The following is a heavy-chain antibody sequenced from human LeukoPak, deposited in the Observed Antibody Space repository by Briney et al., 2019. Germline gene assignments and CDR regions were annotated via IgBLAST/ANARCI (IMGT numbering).Heavy chain of an antibody. CDR1: GGSISSYY. CDR2: IYYSGST. V-gene: IGHV4-59*01. J-gene: IGHJ4*02. CDR3: ARGRGKQQSNFDY. Sequence: SETLSLTCTVSGGSISSYYWSWIRQPPGKGLEWIGYIYYSGSTNYNPSLKSRVTISVDTSKNQFSLKLSSVTAADTAVYYCARGRGKQQSNFDYWGQGTLVTVSS. D-gene: IGHD6-13*01.